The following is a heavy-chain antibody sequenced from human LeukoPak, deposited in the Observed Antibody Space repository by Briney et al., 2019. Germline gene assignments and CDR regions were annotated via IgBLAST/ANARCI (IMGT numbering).Heavy chain of an antibody. CDR1: GFTFSTYW. CDR3: AREGVTTDYQKYAMDA. CDR2: INSDGSRT. D-gene: IGHD1-1*01. Sequence: GGSLRLSCAASGFTFSTYWMHWVRQAPGKGLVWVSRINSDGSRTSHADSVKGRFTISRDNTKNTLYLQMNSLRAEDTAVYYCAREGVTTDYQKYAMDAWGQGTTVTASS. J-gene: IGHJ6*02. V-gene: IGHV3-74*01.